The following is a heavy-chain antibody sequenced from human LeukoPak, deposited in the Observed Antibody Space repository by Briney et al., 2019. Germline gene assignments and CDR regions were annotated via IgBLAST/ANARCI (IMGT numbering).Heavy chain of an antibody. V-gene: IGHV4-34*01. CDR1: GGSFSGYY. D-gene: IGHD3-10*01. CDR3: ARARRGYYGSGRTFDY. J-gene: IGHJ4*02. Sequence: SETLSLTCAVYGGSFSGYYWSWIRQPQGKGLEWIGEINHSGSTNYNPSLKSRVTISVDTSKNQFSLKLSSVTAADTAVYYCARARRGYYGSGRTFDYWGQGTLVTVSS. CDR2: INHSGST.